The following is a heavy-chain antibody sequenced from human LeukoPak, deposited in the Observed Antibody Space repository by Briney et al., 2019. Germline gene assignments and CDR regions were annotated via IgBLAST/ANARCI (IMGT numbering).Heavy chain of an antibody. CDR3: VRDGFPGSDLRTDY. D-gene: IGHD3/OR15-3a*01. V-gene: IGHV3-30-3*01. CDR2: ISYDGSNK. CDR1: GFTFSSYA. J-gene: IGHJ4*02. Sequence: PGGSLRLSCAASGFTFSSYAMHWVRRAPGKGLEWVAVISYDGSNKYYADSVKGRFTISRDNAKNSLFLQMNSLKAEDTAVYYCVRDGFPGSDLRTDYWGQGTLVTVSS.